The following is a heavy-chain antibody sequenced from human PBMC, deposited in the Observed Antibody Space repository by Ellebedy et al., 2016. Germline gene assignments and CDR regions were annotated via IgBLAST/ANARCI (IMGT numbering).Heavy chain of an antibody. V-gene: IGHV3-11*01. CDR3: ARVTGSGDYAHADT. CDR2: IGSSGRPI. J-gene: IGHJ5*02. D-gene: IGHD2-2*01. Sequence: GGSLRLSXAASGFSFSDHYMSWIRQTPGKGLEWISYIGSSGRPIFYVDSVRGRFTMSRDDAKNSLSLLMNSLRAEDSAIYYCARVTGSGDYAHADTWGQGTLVTVSS. CDR1: GFSFSDHY.